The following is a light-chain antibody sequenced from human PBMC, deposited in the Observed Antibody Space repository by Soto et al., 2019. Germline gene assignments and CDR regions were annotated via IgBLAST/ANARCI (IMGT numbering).Light chain of an antibody. J-gene: IGLJ1*01. CDR3: CSYVGATTYV. Sequence: QSVLTQPPSVSGAPGQRVTISCTGSSSNIGAGYDVHWYQQLPGTAPKLLIYGNSNRPSGVPDRFSGSKSGTSASLAITGLQAEDEAEYYCCSYVGATTYVFGSGTKVTVL. CDR2: GNS. V-gene: IGLV1-40*01. CDR1: SSNIGAGYD.